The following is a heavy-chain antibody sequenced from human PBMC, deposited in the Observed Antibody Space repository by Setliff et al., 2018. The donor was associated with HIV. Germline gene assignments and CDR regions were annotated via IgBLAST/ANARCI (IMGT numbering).Heavy chain of an antibody. D-gene: IGHD2-15*01. CDR1: GGSFSAYY. V-gene: IGHV4-34*01. Sequence: SETLSLTCAVYGGSFSAYYWSWVRQPPEKGLEWIGEINPGGSATYNPSLKSRVTISVDTSKNQFSLKLNTVTAADTAIYYCVLLEVPFIEGIAPPLWGQGPLVTVSS. CDR3: VLLEVPFIEGIAPPL. J-gene: IGHJ4*02. CDR2: INPGGSA.